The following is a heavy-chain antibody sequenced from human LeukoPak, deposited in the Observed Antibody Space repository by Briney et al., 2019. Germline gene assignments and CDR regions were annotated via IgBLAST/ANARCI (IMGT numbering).Heavy chain of an antibody. Sequence: GGSLRLSCAASGFTFSSYWMSWLRQAPGKGLEWVANIKPDGSEKYYVDSVKGRFTISRDNAKNSLYLQMSSLRTEDTALYYCARADSSSWDQWGQGTLVTVSS. CDR1: GFTFSSYW. V-gene: IGHV3-7*01. J-gene: IGHJ4*02. CDR3: ARADSSSWDQ. CDR2: IKPDGSEK. D-gene: IGHD6-13*01.